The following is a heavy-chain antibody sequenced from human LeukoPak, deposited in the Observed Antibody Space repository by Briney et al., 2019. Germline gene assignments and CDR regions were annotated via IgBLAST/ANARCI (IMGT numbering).Heavy chain of an antibody. CDR1: GGSISSYY. Sequence: SETLSLTCTVSGGSISSYYWSWIRQPPGKGLEWIGYIYYSGSTNYNPSLKSRVTISVDTSKNQFSLKLSSVTAADTAVYYCARINYSSTSCYYYGMDVWGQGTTVTVSS. V-gene: IGHV4-59*08. CDR3: ARINYSSTSCYYYGMDV. CDR2: IYYSGST. D-gene: IGHD2-2*01. J-gene: IGHJ6*02.